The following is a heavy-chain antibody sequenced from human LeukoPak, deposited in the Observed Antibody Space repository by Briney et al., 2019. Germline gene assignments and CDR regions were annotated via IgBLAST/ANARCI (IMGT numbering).Heavy chain of an antibody. CDR2: INPKSGGT. V-gene: IGHV1-2*02. CDR3: ARRGDWNHHDF. J-gene: IGHJ4*02. D-gene: IGHD1-1*01. Sequence: ASVKVSCKASGYTFTDYYMHWVRQAPGQGLEWMGWINPKSGGTNYAQKFQGRVTMTRDTSISTAYMELSSLRSDDTDVYYCARRGDWNHHDFWGQGTLVTVSS. CDR1: GYTFTDYY.